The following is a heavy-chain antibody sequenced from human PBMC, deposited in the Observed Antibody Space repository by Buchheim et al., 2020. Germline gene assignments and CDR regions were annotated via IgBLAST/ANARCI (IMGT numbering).Heavy chain of an antibody. CDR3: ARLPVGGWQQGFLYYGMDV. Sequence: EVQLVESGGGLVQPGGSLRLSCAASGFTFSSYEMNWVRQAPGKGLEWVSYISSSGSTIYYADSVKGRFTISRDNAKNSLYLQMNSLRAEDTAVYYCARLPVGGWQQGFLYYGMDVWGQGTT. V-gene: IGHV3-48*03. CDR2: ISSSGSTI. D-gene: IGHD6-13*01. J-gene: IGHJ6*02. CDR1: GFTFSSYE.